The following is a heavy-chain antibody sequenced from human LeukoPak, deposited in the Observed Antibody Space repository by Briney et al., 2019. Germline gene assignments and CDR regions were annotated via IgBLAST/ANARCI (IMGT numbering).Heavy chain of an antibody. J-gene: IGHJ4*02. CDR2: ISGGGGDYS. V-gene: IGHV3-23*01. Sequence: PGGSLRLSCVGSGFTFKSFALTWVRQAPGKGLEWVSAISGGGGDYSYSADSVKGRFKISRDDSKNTVYLQMNSLRAEDTAVYYCARTVADMTTLDYFDYWGQGTLVTVSS. D-gene: IGHD4-11*01. CDR3: ARTVADMTTLDYFDY. CDR1: GFTFKSFA.